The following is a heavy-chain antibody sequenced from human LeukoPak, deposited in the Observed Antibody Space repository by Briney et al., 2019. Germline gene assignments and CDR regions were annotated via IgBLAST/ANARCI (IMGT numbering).Heavy chain of an antibody. Sequence: GGSLRLSCAASGFTFSSYWMSWVRQAPGKGLEWVANTKQDGSEKYYVDSVKGRFTISRDNAKNSLYLQMNSLRAEDTAVYYCTVAATSWDFDYWGQGTLVTVSS. CDR3: TVAATSWDFDY. CDR2: TKQDGSEK. CDR1: GFTFSSYW. J-gene: IGHJ4*02. V-gene: IGHV3-7*01. D-gene: IGHD2-15*01.